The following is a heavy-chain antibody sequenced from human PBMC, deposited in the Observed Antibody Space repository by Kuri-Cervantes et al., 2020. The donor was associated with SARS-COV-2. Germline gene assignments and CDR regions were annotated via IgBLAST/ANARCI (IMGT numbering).Heavy chain of an antibody. J-gene: IGHJ4*02. V-gene: IGHV3-21*01. CDR1: GFTFSSYS. CDR2: ISSSSSYI. Sequence: GESLKISCVASGFTFSSYSMNWVRQAPGKGLEWVSSISSSSSYIYYADSVKGRFTISRDNAKNSLYLQMNSLRAEDTAVYYCARDSSGYYRLDYWGQGTLVTVSS. CDR3: ARDSSGYYRLDY. D-gene: IGHD3-22*01.